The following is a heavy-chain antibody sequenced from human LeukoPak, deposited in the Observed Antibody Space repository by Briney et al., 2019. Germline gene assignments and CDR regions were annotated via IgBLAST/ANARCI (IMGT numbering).Heavy chain of an antibody. Sequence: PSETLSLTCAVYGGSFSGYYWSWIRQPPGKGLGWIGEINHSGSTNYNPSLKSRVTISVDTSKNQFSLKLSSVTAADTAVYYCARGSEGHTVTTTLDFDYWGQGTLVTVSS. CDR1: GGSFSGYY. CDR2: INHSGST. J-gene: IGHJ4*02. D-gene: IGHD4-11*01. V-gene: IGHV4-34*01. CDR3: ARGSEGHTVTTTLDFDY.